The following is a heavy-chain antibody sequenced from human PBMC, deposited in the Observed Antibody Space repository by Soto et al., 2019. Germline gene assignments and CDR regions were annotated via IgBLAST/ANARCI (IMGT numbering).Heavy chain of an antibody. Sequence: GGSLRLSCAASGFTFSSYAMHWVRQAPGKGLEWVAAISYDGSNKYYADSVKGRFTISRDNSKNTLYLQMNSLRAEDTAVYYCARGKVGMATILYYYYGMDVWGQGTTVTVSS. D-gene: IGHD2-21*01. CDR1: GFTFSSYA. V-gene: IGHV3-30-3*01. CDR3: ARGKVGMATILYYYYGMDV. J-gene: IGHJ6*02. CDR2: ISYDGSNK.